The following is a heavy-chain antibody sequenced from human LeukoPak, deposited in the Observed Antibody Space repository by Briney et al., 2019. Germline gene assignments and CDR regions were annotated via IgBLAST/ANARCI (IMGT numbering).Heavy chain of an antibody. V-gene: IGHV3-66*01. CDR3: ARGSRVGSSAWFYFDY. CDR2: IYSAGDT. J-gene: IGHJ4*02. CDR1: GVTLSRNY. Sequence: GGSLRLSCAASGVTLSRNYMTWVRQAPGKGLEWVSDIYSAGDTYYADSVKGRFTLSRDNSMNTLYLQMNSLRVEDSAMYYCARGSRVGSSAWFYFDYWGQGTLVTVSS. D-gene: IGHD6-19*01.